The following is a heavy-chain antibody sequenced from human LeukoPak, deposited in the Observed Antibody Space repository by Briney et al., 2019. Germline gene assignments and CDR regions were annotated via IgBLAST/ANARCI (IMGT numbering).Heavy chain of an antibody. D-gene: IGHD3-22*01. J-gene: IGHJ4*02. CDR2: ISWNSGSI. V-gene: IGHV3-9*01. CDR1: GFTFDDYA. CDR3: ARGLRYYDSSGYPEAYYFDY. Sequence: GGSLRLSCAASGFTFDDYAMHWVRQAPGKGLEWVSGISWNSGSIGYADSVKGRFTISRDNAKNSLYLQMNSLRAEDTAVYYCARGLRYYDSSGYPEAYYFDYWGQGTLVTVSS.